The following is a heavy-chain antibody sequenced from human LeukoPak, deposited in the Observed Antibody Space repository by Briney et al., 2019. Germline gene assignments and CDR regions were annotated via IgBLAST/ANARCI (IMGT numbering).Heavy chain of an antibody. CDR2: ISANGGAT. CDR3: AKASGSPYYFDY. Sequence: PGGPLRLSCAASGFTFSNFAMSWVRQAPGKGLECVSLISANGGATYYADSVKGRFTISRDNSKSTLYLQMNSLRADDTAVYYCAKASGSPYYFDYWGQGTLVTVSS. CDR1: GFTFSNFA. J-gene: IGHJ4*02. V-gene: IGHV3-23*01. D-gene: IGHD3-10*01.